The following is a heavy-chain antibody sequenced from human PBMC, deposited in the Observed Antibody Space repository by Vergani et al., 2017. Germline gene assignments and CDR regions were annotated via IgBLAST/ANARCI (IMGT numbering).Heavy chain of an antibody. V-gene: IGHV3-48*01. CDR3: VRDTDYSTFDS. CDR2: IGVSDNSI. J-gene: IGHJ4*02. Sequence: DVRLVESGGGVVQPGGSLRLSCAASGFTFSAYSMNWVRQTPGKGLEWISYIGVSDNSIYYADSVMGRFAISRDSARNLLFLQMNSLRADDSALYFCVRDTDYSTFDSWGQGTLVTVS. CDR1: GFTFSAYS. D-gene: IGHD4-11*01.